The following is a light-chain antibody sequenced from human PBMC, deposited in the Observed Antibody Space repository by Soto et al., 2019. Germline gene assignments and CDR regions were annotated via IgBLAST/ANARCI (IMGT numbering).Light chain of an antibody. Sequence: DIQMTQSPSTLSASVGDRVTITCRASQSISRWLAWYQQKPGKAPKLLIYDASSLQSGVPSRFSGSGSGTEFTLTISSLQSEDFAVYYCQQYNNWPPTWTFGQGTKVDIK. CDR1: QSISRW. V-gene: IGKV1-5*01. CDR2: DAS. CDR3: QQYNNWPPTWT. J-gene: IGKJ1*01.